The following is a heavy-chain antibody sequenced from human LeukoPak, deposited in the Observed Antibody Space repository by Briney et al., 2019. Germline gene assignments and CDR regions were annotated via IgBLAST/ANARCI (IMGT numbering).Heavy chain of an antibody. V-gene: IGHV3-30*18. CDR1: GFTFSGYG. D-gene: IGHD3-3*01. CDR3: AKDMTQFWSGPDY. Sequence: PGGSLRLSCTASGFTFSGYGMHWVRQAPGKGLEWVTVISYDGSNKYFADSVKGRFTISRDNSKNTLFLQMNSLRAEDTAVYYCAKDMTQFWSGPDYWGQGTLVTVSS. CDR2: ISYDGSNK. J-gene: IGHJ4*02.